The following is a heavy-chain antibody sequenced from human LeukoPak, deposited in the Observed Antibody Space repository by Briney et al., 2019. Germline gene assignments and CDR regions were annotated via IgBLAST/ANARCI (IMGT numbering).Heavy chain of an antibody. J-gene: IGHJ4*02. V-gene: IGHV4-59*01. CDR1: GGSISSYY. CDR3: AGARAIAAAGPRSFDY. CDR2: IYYSGST. Sequence: SETLSLTCTVSGGSISSYYWSWIRQPPGKGLEWIEYIYYSGSTNYNPSLKSRVTISVDTSKNQFSLKLSSVTAADTAVYYCAGARAIAAAGPRSFDYWGQGTLVTVSS. D-gene: IGHD6-13*01.